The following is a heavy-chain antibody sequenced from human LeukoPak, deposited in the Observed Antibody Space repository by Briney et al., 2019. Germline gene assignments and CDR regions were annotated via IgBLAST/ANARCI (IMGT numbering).Heavy chain of an antibody. CDR3: GRTNYGSGPTLDY. D-gene: IGHD3-10*01. Sequence: LGGSLRLSCAASGFTFSSYEMNWVRQAPGKGLEWVSYISSSGSTLYYADSVKGRFTISRDNAKNSLYLQMNSLRDEDTAVYYCGRTNYGSGPTLDYWGQGTLVTVSS. CDR2: ISSSGSTL. J-gene: IGHJ4*02. V-gene: IGHV3-48*03. CDR1: GFTFSSYE.